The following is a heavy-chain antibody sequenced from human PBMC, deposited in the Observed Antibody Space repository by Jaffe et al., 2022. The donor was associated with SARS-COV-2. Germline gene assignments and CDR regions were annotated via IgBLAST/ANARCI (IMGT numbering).Heavy chain of an antibody. CDR1: GFTFSSYW. CDR2: IKQDGSEK. J-gene: IGHJ4*02. Sequence: EVQLVESGGGLVQPGGSLRLSCAASGFTFSSYWMTWVRQAPGKGLEWVANIKQDGSEKYYVDSVKGRFTISRDNAKSSLYLQMNSLTTEDTAVYYCARGRLSGNSLYYFDYWGQGTLVTVSS. V-gene: IGHV3-7*01. D-gene: IGHD2-15*01. CDR3: ARGRLSGNSLYYFDY.